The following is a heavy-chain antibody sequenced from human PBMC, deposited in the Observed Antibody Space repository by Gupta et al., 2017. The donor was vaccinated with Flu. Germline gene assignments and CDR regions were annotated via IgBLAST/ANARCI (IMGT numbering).Heavy chain of an antibody. CDR2: IYHSGST. V-gene: IGHV4-38-2*01. D-gene: IGHD6-13*01. CDR1: GYSINSGYY. Sequence: GPGLVKPSETLSLTCAVSGYSINSGYYWGWIRQPPGKGLEWIGNIYHSGSTYYNPSLKSRVSISVDTSKNQFSLKPGSVTAADTAVYYCARCASSWYYFDYWGQGTLVTVSS. J-gene: IGHJ4*02. CDR3: ARCASSWYYFDY.